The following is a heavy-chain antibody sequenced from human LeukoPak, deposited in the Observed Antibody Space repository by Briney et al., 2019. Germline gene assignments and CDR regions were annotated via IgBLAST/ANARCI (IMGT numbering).Heavy chain of an antibody. V-gene: IGHV3-74*01. CDR2: INTDGSST. Sequence: GGSLRLSCAASGFTFSSYWMHWVRQAPGKGLVWVSRINTDGSSTSYADSVKGRFTISRDNAKNTLYLQMNSLRAEDTAVYYCATGYYDILPIFQHWGQGTLVTVSS. CDR3: ATGYYDILPIFQH. J-gene: IGHJ1*01. CDR1: GFTFSSYW. D-gene: IGHD3-9*01.